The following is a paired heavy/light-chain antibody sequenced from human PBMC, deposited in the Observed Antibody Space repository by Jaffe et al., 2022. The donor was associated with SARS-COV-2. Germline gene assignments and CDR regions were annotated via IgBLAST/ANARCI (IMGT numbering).Heavy chain of an antibody. CDR1: GGTFSSYA. CDR3: ARDQSYYDILTGYHSLNWFDP. J-gene: IGHJ5*02. V-gene: IGHV1-69*01. CDR2: IIPIFGTA. Sequence: QVQLVQSGAEVKKPGSSVKVSCKASGGTFSSYAISWVRQAPGQGLEWMGGIIPIFGTANYAQKFQGRVTITADESTSTAYMELSSLRSEDTAVYYCARDQSYYDILTGYHSLNWFDPWGQGTLVTVSS. D-gene: IGHD3-9*01.
Light chain of an antibody. V-gene: IGKV3-11*01. J-gene: IGKJ5*01. CDR3: QQRSNWPIT. CDR2: DAS. CDR1: QSVSSY. Sequence: EIVLTQSPATLSLSPGERATLSCRASQSVSSYLAWYQQKPGQAPRLLIYDASNRATGIPARFSGSGSGTDFTLTISSLEPEDFAVYYCQQRSNWPITFGQGTRLEIK.